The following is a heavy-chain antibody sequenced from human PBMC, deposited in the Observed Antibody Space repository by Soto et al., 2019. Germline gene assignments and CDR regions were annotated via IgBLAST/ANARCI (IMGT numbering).Heavy chain of an antibody. CDR3: ARAQAGPFRGYDFRWFDP. D-gene: IGHD5-12*01. Sequence: QVQLQESGPGLVKPSQTLSLTCTFSGGSISSGGYYWSWIRQPPGKGLELLGYIYYIGRTSYNPSLKSRVTRSVDTSKNQFYLKLGSVTAADTGVYYCARAQAGPFRGYDFRWFDPWGQGTLVTVSS. CDR2: IYYIGRT. V-gene: IGHV4-31*03. J-gene: IGHJ5*02. CDR1: GGSISSGGYY.